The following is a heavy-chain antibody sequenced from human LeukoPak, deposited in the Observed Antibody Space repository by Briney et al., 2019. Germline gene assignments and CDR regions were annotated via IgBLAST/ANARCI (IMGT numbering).Heavy chain of an antibody. D-gene: IGHD6-19*01. CDR2: IYYSGST. CDR1: GGSISSYY. J-gene: IGHJ4*02. V-gene: IGHV4-59*01. CDR3: ARGRGNSSGWYPDAVGEYFDY. Sequence: SETLSLTCIVSGGSISSYYWSWIRQPPGKGLEWIGYIYYSGSTNYNPSLKSRVTISVDTSKNQFSLKLSSVTAADTAVYYCARGRGNSSGWYPDAVGEYFDYWGQGTLVTVSS.